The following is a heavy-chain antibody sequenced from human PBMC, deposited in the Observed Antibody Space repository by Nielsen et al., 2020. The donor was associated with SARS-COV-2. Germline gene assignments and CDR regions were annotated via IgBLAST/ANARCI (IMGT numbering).Heavy chain of an antibody. CDR3: ARASMTPGERDY. CDR2: INNIGTYI. J-gene: IGHJ4*02. CDR1: GFTFSSYT. Sequence: GESLKISCAASGFTFSSYTMNWVRQAPGMGLAWVSSINNIGTYIYYADSVKGRFTISRDNAKNSLYLQMNSLRAQDTAVYYCARASMTPGERDYWGQGTLVTVSS. D-gene: IGHD2/OR15-2a*01. V-gene: IGHV3-21*01.